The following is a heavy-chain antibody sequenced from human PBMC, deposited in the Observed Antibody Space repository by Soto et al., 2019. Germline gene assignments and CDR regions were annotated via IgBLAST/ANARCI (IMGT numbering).Heavy chain of an antibody. V-gene: IGHV3-7*01. CDR2: IKQDGSEK. J-gene: IGHJ3*02. D-gene: IGHD6-19*01. Sequence: EVQLVESGGGLVQPGGSLRLSCAASGFTFSSYWMSWVRQAPGKGLEWVANIKQDGSEKYYVDSVKGRFTISRDNAKNTLYLQMNSLRAEDTAVYYCAREGKYSSGWYRTDAFDIWGQGTMVTVSS. CDR3: AREGKYSSGWYRTDAFDI. CDR1: GFTFSSYW.